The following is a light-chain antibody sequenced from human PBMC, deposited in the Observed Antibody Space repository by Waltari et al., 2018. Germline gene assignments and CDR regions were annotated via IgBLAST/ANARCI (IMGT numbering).Light chain of an antibody. CDR2: GAS. V-gene: IGKV3-15*01. CDR3: QQYNNWPPEDT. Sequence: PASVSGSPGQSITFSCTGAFSDVGAYDYVSWYQHKPGQAPRLLIYGASTRATGIPARFSGSGSGTEFTLTISSLQSEDFAFYYCQQYNNWPPEDTFGQGTKLEIK. CDR1: SDVGA. J-gene: IGKJ2*01.